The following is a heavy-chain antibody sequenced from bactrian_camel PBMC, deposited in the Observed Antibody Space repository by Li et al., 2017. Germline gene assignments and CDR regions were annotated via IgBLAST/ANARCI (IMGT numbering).Heavy chain of an antibody. CDR2: IHIRSDYT. V-gene: IGHV3S40*01. D-gene: IGHD6*01. J-gene: IGHJ4*01. CDR1: GMSFDTSE. Sequence: VQLVESGGGSVQAGETLRLSCTASGMSFDTSEMGWFRQSPGKGLDWVSRIHIRSDYTYYADSVKGRFTITRDNAKNTLFLQMNSLKPEDTAMYYCAADPQCSWRTPYGSPAGQGTQVTVS.